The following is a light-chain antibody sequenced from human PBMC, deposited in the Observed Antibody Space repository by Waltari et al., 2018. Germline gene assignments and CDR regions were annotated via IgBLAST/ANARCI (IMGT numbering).Light chain of an antibody. Sequence: QSVLPQPPAVSAAPGQRVINSCSGGSSNFGNKYVSWYRQFTGTAPKLLTYEESERPSGIPGRFSGSKSGTSATLDITGLQAGDEADYYCGTWDSSLSGAVFGGGTHLTVL. CDR1: SSNFGNKY. CDR2: EES. J-gene: IGLJ7*01. CDR3: GTWDSSLSGAV. V-gene: IGLV1-51*02.